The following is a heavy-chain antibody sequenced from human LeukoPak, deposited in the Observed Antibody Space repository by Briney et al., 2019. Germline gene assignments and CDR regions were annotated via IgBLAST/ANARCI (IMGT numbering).Heavy chain of an antibody. CDR1: GGSISSYY. CDR3: ARECYDFWSGYYYYYGMDV. D-gene: IGHD3-3*01. CDR2: IYTSGGT. V-gene: IGHV4-4*07. Sequence: SETLSLTCTVSGGSISSYYWSWIRQPAGKGLEWIGRIYTSGGTNYNPSLKSRVTMSVDTSKNQFSLKLSSVTAADTAVYYCARECYDFWSGYYYYYGMDVWGQGTTVTVSS. J-gene: IGHJ6*02.